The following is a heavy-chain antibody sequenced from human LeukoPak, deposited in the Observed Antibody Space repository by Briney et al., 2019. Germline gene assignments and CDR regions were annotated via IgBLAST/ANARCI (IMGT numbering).Heavy chain of an antibody. V-gene: IGHV1-69*13. J-gene: IGHJ4*02. D-gene: IGHD3-9*01. CDR3: ARGNGYFDWLLSNY. Sequence: ASVKVSCKASGGTFSSYAISWVRQAPGQGLEWMGGIIPIFGTANYAQKFQGRVTITADESTSTAYMELSSLRSEDTAVYYCARGNGYFDWLLSNYWGQGTLVTVSS. CDR1: GGTFSSYA. CDR2: IIPIFGTA.